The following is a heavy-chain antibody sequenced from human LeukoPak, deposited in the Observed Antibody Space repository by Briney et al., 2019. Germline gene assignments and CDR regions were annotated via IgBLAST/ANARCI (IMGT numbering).Heavy chain of an antibody. Sequence: ASVKVSCKASGYTFTSYGISWVRQAPGQGLEWMGWISAYNGNTNYAQKLQGRVTMTTDTSTSTAYMELRSLRSDDTVVYYCARCVGDCYSGTFDYWGQGTLVTVSS. J-gene: IGHJ4*02. CDR2: ISAYNGNT. CDR3: ARCVGDCYSGTFDY. V-gene: IGHV1-18*01. D-gene: IGHD2-21*02. CDR1: GYTFTSYG.